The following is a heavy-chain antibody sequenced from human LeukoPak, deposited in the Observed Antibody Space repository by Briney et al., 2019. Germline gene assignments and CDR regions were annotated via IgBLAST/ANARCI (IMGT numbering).Heavy chain of an antibody. V-gene: IGHV3-33*01. J-gene: IGHJ5*02. D-gene: IGHD4-17*01. Sequence: PGGSLRLSCAASGFTFSSYGMHWVRQAPGKGLEWVAVIWYDGSNKYYADSVKGRFTISRDNSKNTLYLQMNSLRDEDAAVYYCARLYGTYPGWFDPWGQGTLVTVSS. CDR1: GFTFSSYG. CDR2: IWYDGSNK. CDR3: ARLYGTYPGWFDP.